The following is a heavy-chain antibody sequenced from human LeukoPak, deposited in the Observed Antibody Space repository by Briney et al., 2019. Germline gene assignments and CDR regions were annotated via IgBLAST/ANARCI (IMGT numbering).Heavy chain of an antibody. D-gene: IGHD2-8*02. CDR3: GTSRSRTSGFDY. CDR2: IYNDGGT. Sequence: GGSLRPSCAASGFTLSSNYMNWVRQAPGKGLELVSVIYNDGGTYYADSVKGRFTISRDNSKNTLYLQMNSLRAEDTAVYYCGTSRSRTSGFDYWGQGTLVTVSS. CDR1: GFTLSSNY. J-gene: IGHJ4*02. V-gene: IGHV3-53*01.